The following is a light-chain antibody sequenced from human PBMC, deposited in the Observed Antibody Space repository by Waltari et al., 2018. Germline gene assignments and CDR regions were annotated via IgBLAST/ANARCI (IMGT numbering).Light chain of an antibody. Sequence: SYELTQPPSVSVSPGQTARITCSGDALQKKYAYWYQQKSGQAPVLVIYEDSKRPSGIPERVSGSSSGTTATLTISGAQVEDEADYYCYSTDSSGHDRVFGGGTKLTVL. CDR3: YSTDSSGHDRV. J-gene: IGLJ3*02. CDR2: EDS. CDR1: ALQKKY. V-gene: IGLV3-10*01.